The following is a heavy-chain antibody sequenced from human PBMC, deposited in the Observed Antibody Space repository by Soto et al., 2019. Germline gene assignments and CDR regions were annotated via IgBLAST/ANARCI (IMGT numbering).Heavy chain of an antibody. CDR3: AAASHSSSWYSYYYGMDV. CDR1: GFTFTSSA. V-gene: IGHV1-58*01. Sequence: ASVKVSCKASGFTFTSSAVQWVRQARGQRLEWIGWIVVGSGNTNYAQKFQERVTITRDMSTSTAYMELSSLRSEDTAVYYCAAASHSSSWYSYYYGMDVWGQGTTVTVSS. CDR2: IVVGSGNT. D-gene: IGHD6-13*01. J-gene: IGHJ6*02.